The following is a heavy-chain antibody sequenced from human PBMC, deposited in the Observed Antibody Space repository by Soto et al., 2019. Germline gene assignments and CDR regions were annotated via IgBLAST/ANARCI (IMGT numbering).Heavy chain of an antibody. Sequence: EVQLVQSRAEVKKPGESLKISCKGSGYSFTDYWIGWVRQMPGKGLEWMGIIYPGDSDTRYSPSFQGQVTLSADKSXXXXXXXXXXXXXXXXXXXXXXXXXXXXXXXXFDPWGQGTLVTVSS. CDR1: GYSFTDYW. CDR2: IYPGDSDT. V-gene: IGHV5-51*03. CDR3: XXXXXXXXXXXFDP. J-gene: IGHJ5*02.